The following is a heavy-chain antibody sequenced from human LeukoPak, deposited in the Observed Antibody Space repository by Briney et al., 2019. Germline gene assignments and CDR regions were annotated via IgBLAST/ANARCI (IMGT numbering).Heavy chain of an antibody. V-gene: IGHV1-18*01. Sequence: ASVTVSCKASGYTFTSYGISWVRQAPGQGLEWMGWISAYNGNTNYAQKFQGRVTITADESTSTAYMELSSLRSEDTAVYYCARASDFWSGYYVPDYYYYYMDVWGKGTTVTVSS. CDR1: GYTFTSYG. D-gene: IGHD3-3*01. CDR2: ISAYNGNT. CDR3: ARASDFWSGYYVPDYYYYYMDV. J-gene: IGHJ6*03.